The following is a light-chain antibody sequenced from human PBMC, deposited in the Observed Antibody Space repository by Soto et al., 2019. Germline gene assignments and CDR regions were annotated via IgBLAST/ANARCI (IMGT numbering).Light chain of an antibody. CDR1: QSLSSN. Sequence: EIVMTQSPATLSVSPGERATLSCRASQSLSSNLAWYQQKPGQAPRLLIYGASTRATGIPARFSGSGSGTESTLTISSLQSEDFAVYYCQQYNNWPPLTFGGGTKVEIK. CDR3: QQYNNWPPLT. CDR2: GAS. V-gene: IGKV3-15*01. J-gene: IGKJ4*01.